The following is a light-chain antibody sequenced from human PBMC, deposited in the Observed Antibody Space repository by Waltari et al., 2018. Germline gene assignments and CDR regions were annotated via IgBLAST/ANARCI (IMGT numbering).Light chain of an antibody. CDR1: QSLVHSDGNTY. J-gene: IGKJ1*01. Sequence: DVVMTQSPLSLPVTLGQPASISCRSSQSLVHSDGNTYLNWFQQRPGQSPRRLIYKVSNRDAGVPDRFGGSGSGTDFTLKISRVEAEDVGVFYCMQATLWPWTFGQGTKVEIK. CDR2: KVS. CDR3: MQATLWPWT. V-gene: IGKV2-30*02.